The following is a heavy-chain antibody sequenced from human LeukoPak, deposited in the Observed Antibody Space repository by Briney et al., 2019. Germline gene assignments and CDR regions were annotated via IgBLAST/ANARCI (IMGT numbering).Heavy chain of an antibody. CDR1: GFTFDDYG. V-gene: IGHV3-23*01. J-gene: IGHJ1*01. CDR2: ISGSGGST. CDR3: AKEIYGDSTGGRFQH. D-gene: IGHD4-17*01. Sequence: GGSLRLSCAASGFTFDDYGMSWVRQAPGKGLEWVSVISGSGGSTYYADSVEGRFTISRDNSKNTLYLQMKSLRAEDTAVYYCAKEIYGDSTGGRFQHWGQGTLVTVSS.